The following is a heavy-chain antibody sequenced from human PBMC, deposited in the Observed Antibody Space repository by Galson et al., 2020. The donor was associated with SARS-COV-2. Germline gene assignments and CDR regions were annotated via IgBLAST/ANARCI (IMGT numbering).Heavy chain of an antibody. J-gene: IGHJ4*02. Sequence: KMSGHTLVKPTQTLTLTCSFSGFSLNTIGLGVAWIRQPPGKALEWLALIYSDDDKLFRPSLQSRLTLTKDTSRNQVVLTMTNMDPVDTATYFCAYKPRGTTCYSYWGQGTLVTVST. CDR3: AYKPRGTTCYSY. V-gene: IGHV2-5*02. D-gene: IGHD2-15*01. CDR2: IYSDDDK. CDR1: GFSLNTIGLG.